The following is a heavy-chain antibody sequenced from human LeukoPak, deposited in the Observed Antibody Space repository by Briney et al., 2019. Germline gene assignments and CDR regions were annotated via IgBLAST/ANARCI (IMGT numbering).Heavy chain of an antibody. Sequence: SETLSLTCTVSGGSINIAGHYWSWIRQHPGKGLVWIGNIHYSGNTYDNPSLKSRAIISVDTSKNQFSLRLTSVTAADTAVYYCARVSTMVRGVINWFDSWGPGTLVTVSS. CDR2: IHYSGNT. CDR1: GGSINIAGHY. D-gene: IGHD3-10*01. V-gene: IGHV4-31*03. CDR3: ARVSTMVRGVINWFDS. J-gene: IGHJ5*01.